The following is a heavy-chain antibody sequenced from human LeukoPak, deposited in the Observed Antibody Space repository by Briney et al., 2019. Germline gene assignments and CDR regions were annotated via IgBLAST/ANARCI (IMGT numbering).Heavy chain of an antibody. V-gene: IGHV3-30*18. CDR2: ISYDGSDK. Sequence: GGSLRLSCAASGFTFSSYAMHWVRQAPGKGLEWVAVISYDGSDKYYADSVKGRVTISRDNSKNTLYVQMNSLRVEDTAVYFCAKGDSNTWYGSQIDYWGQGTLITISS. J-gene: IGHJ4*02. CDR1: GFTFSSYA. D-gene: IGHD6-13*01. CDR3: AKGDSNTWYGSQIDY.